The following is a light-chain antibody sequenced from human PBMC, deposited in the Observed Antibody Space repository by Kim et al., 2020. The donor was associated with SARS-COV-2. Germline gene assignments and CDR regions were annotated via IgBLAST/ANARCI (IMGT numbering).Light chain of an antibody. V-gene: IGKV1-39*01. J-gene: IGKJ2*03. Sequence: ASVGERVTITCRASENIDTYLTWYQQKPGKAPKLLIFGASTLHDGVPSRFRARGFGTEFSLTISSLQLEDFATYYWQQTYSVPRHSFGQGTRLEVK. CDR2: GAS. CDR3: QQTYSVPRHS. CDR1: ENIDTY.